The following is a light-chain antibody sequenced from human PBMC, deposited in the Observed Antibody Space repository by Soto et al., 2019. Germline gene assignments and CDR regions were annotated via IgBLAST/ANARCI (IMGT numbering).Light chain of an antibody. CDR2: RNN. V-gene: IGLV1-47*01. J-gene: IGLJ2*01. CDR3: TVWDDSLRGRL. Sequence: QSVLTQPPSASGTPGQRVTISCSGSSSNNESNFVYWYQQFPGTAPRLLIYRNNQWPSGVPDRFSGSKSGTSASLAISALRSEDEADYYCTVWDDSLRGRLFGGGTKVTVL. CDR1: SSNNESNF.